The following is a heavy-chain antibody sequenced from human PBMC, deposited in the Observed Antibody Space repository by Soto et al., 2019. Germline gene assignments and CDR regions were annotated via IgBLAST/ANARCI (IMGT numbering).Heavy chain of an antibody. V-gene: IGHV4-4*02. CDR3: ARDSGTTMDPFDY. J-gene: IGHJ4*02. D-gene: IGHD1-1*01. CDR1: GGSISGTNW. CDR2: IYHSGST. Sequence: SETLSLTCAVSGGSISGTNWWSWVRQPPGKGLEWIGEIYHSGSTHYNPSLKSRVTISVDKSKNQFSLKLRSVTAADTAVYYCARDSGTTMDPFDYWGQGTLVTVSS.